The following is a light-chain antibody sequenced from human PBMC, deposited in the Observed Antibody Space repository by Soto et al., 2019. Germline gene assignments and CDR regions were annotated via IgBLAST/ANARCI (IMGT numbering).Light chain of an antibody. Sequence: ETVMTQSAATLSVSPVERARLYSTPSQSIGGILAWYQHKPGQAPRLLIYSASTRAPGIPARFSGSGSGTEFTLTISSLQSEDFAVYYRHQYDIWSLSTFGQGTKVE. J-gene: IGKJ1*01. CDR1: QSIGGI. CDR3: HQYDIWSLST. CDR2: SAS. V-gene: IGKV3-15*01.